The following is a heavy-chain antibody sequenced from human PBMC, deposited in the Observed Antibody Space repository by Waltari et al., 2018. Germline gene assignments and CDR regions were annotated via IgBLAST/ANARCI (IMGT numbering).Heavy chain of an antibody. CDR2: FDPEDGEA. J-gene: IGHJ4*02. Sequence: QVQLVQSGAEVKKPGASVKVSCKVSGYTLTELSMHWVRQAPGKGLERMGGFDPEDGEAIYAQKFQGRVTMTEDTSTDTAYMELSSLRSEDTAVYYCAGYCSGGSCYFFDYWGQGTLVTVSS. V-gene: IGHV1-24*01. D-gene: IGHD2-15*01. CDR1: GYTLTELS. CDR3: AGYCSGGSCYFFDY.